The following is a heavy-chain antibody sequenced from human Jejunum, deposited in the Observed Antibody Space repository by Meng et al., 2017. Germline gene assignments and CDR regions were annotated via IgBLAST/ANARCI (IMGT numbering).Heavy chain of an antibody. CDR3: ARKGALEPLDY. Sequence: QNTLKESGPTLVKPTQTLTLTCTFSGFSLSTRGVGVGWIRQPPGKALEWLAVIYWDDDKRYSPSLKTRVTITKDTSKNQVVLTMTNMDPVDTATYYCARKGALEPLDYWGQGTLVTVFS. J-gene: IGHJ4*02. CDR1: GFSLSTRGVG. V-gene: IGHV2-5*02. CDR2: IYWDDDK. D-gene: IGHD1-1*01.